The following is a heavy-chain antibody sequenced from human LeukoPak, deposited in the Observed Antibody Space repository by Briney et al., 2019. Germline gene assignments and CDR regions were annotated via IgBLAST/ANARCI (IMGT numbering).Heavy chain of an antibody. J-gene: IGHJ4*02. D-gene: IGHD3-10*01. V-gene: IGHV3-66*01. CDR2: AYSGGTT. CDR1: GFTVSTNY. CDR3: VKSPWYHGSGSYSGTIH. Sequence: GGSLRLSCAASGFTVSTNYMSWVRQAPGKGLEWVSLAYSGGTTYHADSVKGRFTISRDDSKNTAYLQMNSLRAEDTAVYYCVKSPWYHGSGSYSGTIHWGQGTLVTVSS.